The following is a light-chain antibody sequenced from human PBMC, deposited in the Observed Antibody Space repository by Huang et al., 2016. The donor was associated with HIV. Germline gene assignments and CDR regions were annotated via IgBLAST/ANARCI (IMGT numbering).Light chain of an antibody. V-gene: IGKV4-1*01. CDR1: RSLLFASNSKNF. CDR2: MAA. Sequence: DILLTQSPDSLAVSLGERATLTCRSSRSLLFASNSKNFLAWYQQKPGQSPKLLMYMAAVRESGVPERFTGSGSGTEFTLTIASLQAEDVAVYCCQQFYNMPYTFGRGTRLEI. J-gene: IGKJ2*01. CDR3: QQFYNMPYT.